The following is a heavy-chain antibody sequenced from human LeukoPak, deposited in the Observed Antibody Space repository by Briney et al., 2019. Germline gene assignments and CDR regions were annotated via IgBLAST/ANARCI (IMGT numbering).Heavy chain of an antibody. CDR2: INHSGST. CDR1: GGSFSGYY. V-gene: IGHV4-34*01. J-gene: IGHJ3*02. Sequence: SETLSLTCAVYGGSFSGYYWSWIRQPPGKGLEWIGEINHSGSTNYNPSLGSRVTISVDTSKNQFSLKLSSVTAADTAVYYCARGSTGPQDAFDIWGQGTMVTVSS. CDR3: ARGSTGPQDAFDI.